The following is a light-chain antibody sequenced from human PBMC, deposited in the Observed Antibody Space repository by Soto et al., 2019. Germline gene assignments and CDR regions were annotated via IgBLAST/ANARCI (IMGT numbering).Light chain of an antibody. J-gene: IGLJ3*02. CDR3: AAWDDSRNGWV. V-gene: IGLV1-44*01. Sequence: QSVLTQPPSPSGTPGQRVTISCSGSSSNIGSNTVNWYQQLPGTTPKLLIYNNNQRPSGVPDRFSGSKSGTSASLAISGLQSEDEADYYCAAWDDSRNGWVFGGGTKLTVL. CDR2: NNN. CDR1: SSNIGSNT.